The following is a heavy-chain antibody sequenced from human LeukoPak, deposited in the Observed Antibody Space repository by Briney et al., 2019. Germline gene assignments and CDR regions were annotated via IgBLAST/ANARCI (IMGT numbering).Heavy chain of an antibody. Sequence: SETLSLTCAVYGGSFSGYYWSWIRQPPGKGLEWIGEINHSGSTNYNPSLKSRVTISVDTSKNQFSLKLSSVTAADTAVYYCARGPMYSGSYSAFFYWGQGTLVTVSS. CDR3: ARGPMYSGSYSAFFY. D-gene: IGHD1-26*01. CDR2: INHSGST. CDR1: GGSFSGYY. V-gene: IGHV4-34*01. J-gene: IGHJ4*02.